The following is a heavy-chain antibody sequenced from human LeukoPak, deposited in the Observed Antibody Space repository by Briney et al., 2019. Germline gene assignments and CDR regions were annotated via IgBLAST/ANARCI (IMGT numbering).Heavy chain of an antibody. J-gene: IGHJ4*02. CDR3: AKSSKAILLWFGELSGYFDY. CDR1: GFTFSSYG. Sequence: PGGSLRLSCAASGFTFSSYGMHWVRQAPGKGLEWVAFIRYDGSNKYYADSVKGRFTISRDNSKNTLYLQMNSLRAEDTAVYYCAKSSKAILLWFGELSGYFDYWGQGTLVTVSS. CDR2: IRYDGSNK. D-gene: IGHD3-10*01. V-gene: IGHV3-30*02.